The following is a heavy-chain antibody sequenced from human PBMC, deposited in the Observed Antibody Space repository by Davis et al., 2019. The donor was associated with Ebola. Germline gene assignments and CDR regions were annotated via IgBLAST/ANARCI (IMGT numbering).Heavy chain of an antibody. Sequence: ASVKVSCKASGYTFTSYAMHWVRQAPGQRLEWMGWINAGNGNTKYSQKFQGRVTITADESTSTAYMELSSLRSEDTAVYYCARAYYYGSGQNYYYYYGMDVWGQGTTVTVSS. J-gene: IGHJ6*02. CDR1: GYTFTSYA. CDR3: ARAYYYGSGQNYYYYYGMDV. D-gene: IGHD3-10*01. CDR2: INAGNGNT. V-gene: IGHV1-3*01.